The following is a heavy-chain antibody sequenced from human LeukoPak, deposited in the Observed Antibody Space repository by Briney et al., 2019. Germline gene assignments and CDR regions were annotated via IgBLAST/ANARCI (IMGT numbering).Heavy chain of an antibody. V-gene: IGHV3-74*01. CDR2: INSDGSST. Sequence: GGSLRLSCAASGFTFSSYWMHWVRQARGKGLVWFSRINSDGSSTSYADSVKGRFTIPRDNANNTLYLQMNSLRAEDTAVYYCASPGEGKAAVFWGQGTLVTVSS. CDR3: ASPGEGKAAVF. CDR1: GFTFSSYW. J-gene: IGHJ4*02. D-gene: IGHD6-13*01.